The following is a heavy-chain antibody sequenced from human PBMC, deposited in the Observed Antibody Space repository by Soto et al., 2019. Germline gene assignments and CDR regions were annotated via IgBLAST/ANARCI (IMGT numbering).Heavy chain of an antibody. CDR1: GGSISSSSHY. D-gene: IGHD2-2*01. J-gene: IGHJ4*02. CDR3: ARTSLFLVD. CDR2: IYLSGST. Sequence: QLQLQESGPGLVKPSETLSLTCTVSGGSISSSSHYWGWIRQPPGKGLEWIGSIYLSGSTYYNPSLKSRVTISVDTSKNQFSLKLSSVTAADTAVYYCARTSLFLVDWGQGTLVTVSS. V-gene: IGHV4-39*01.